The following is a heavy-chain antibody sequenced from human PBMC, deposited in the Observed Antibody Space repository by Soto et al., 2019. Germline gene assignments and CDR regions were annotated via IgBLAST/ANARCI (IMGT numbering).Heavy chain of an antibody. V-gene: IGHV1-69*13. CDR1: GCTFLSYA. CDR2: IIPIFGTA. CDR3: AGRNVGMDV. Sequence: SVQVSCKASGCTFLSYAISWVRQVPGQGLEWMVGIIPIFGTALYAQKFQGRVTITADESTSTAYIELSSMRSEDTAVYYCAGRNVGMDVWGQGTTVTVSS. J-gene: IGHJ6*02.